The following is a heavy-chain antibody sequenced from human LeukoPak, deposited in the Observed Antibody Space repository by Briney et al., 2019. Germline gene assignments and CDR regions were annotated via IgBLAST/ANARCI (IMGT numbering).Heavy chain of an antibody. V-gene: IGHV4-39*07. D-gene: IGHD3-16*01. J-gene: IGHJ3*02. CDR1: GGSISSSSYY. CDR2: IYYSGST. Sequence: SETLSLTCTVSGGSISSSSYYWGWIRQPPGKGLEWIGSIYYSGSTYYNPSLKSRVTISVDTSKNQFSLKLSSVTAADTAVYYCARDGEIGAAPAPDAFDIWGQGTMVTVSS. CDR3: ARDGEIGAAPAPDAFDI.